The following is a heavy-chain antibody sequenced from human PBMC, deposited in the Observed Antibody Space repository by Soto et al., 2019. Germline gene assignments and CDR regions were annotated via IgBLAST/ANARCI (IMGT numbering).Heavy chain of an antibody. CDR2: ISPYDGYT. V-gene: IGHV1-18*01. CDR3: ARGRYYDSSESRNYHYYGMNV. CDR1: GYTFTSYG. Sequence: QVQLVQSGAEVKKPGASVKVSCKASGYTFTSYGINWVRQAPGQGLEWLGWISPYDGYTNYAQILQGRVYTPTDTTTRAAYMQLRSLKSDNTDMYYGARGRYYDSSESRNYHYYGMNVWGQGTTVIVSS. J-gene: IGHJ6*02. D-gene: IGHD3-9*01.